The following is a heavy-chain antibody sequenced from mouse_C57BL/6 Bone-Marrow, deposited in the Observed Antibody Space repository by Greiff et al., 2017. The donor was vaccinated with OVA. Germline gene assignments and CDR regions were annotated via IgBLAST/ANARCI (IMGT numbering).Heavy chain of an antibody. CDR2: IDPENGDT. J-gene: IGHJ3*01. Sequence: EVHLVESGAELVRPGASVKLSCTASGFNIKDDYMHWVKQRPEQGLEWIGWIDPENGDTEYASKFQGKATITADTSSNTAYLQLSSLTSEDTAVYYCTRTGTLAWFAYWGQGTLVTVSA. CDR3: TRTGTLAWFAY. D-gene: IGHD4-1*01. CDR1: GFNIKDDY. V-gene: IGHV14-4*01.